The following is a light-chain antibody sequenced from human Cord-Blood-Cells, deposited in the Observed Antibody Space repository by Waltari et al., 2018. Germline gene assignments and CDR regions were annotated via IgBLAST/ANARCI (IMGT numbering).Light chain of an antibody. CDR3: CSYAGSSTWV. CDR2: EGS. CDR1: SSDVGSYNL. J-gene: IGLJ3*02. V-gene: IGLV2-23*01. Sequence: QSALTQPASVSGSPGQSITISCTGTSSDVGSYNLVSWYQQHPGKHPKLMIYEGSKRTSGVSNRFYGSKSGNTASLTIAGLQAEDEADYYCCSYAGSSTWVFGGRTKLTVL.